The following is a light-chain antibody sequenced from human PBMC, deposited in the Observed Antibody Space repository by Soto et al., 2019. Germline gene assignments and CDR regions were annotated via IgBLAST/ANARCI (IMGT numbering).Light chain of an antibody. CDR3: QQSYTVPYT. J-gene: IGKJ2*01. Sequence: DLQMTQSPSSLSASVGDRVTITCRASQRISSYLNWYQQKPGKAPKLLISAASNLQSGVPLRFSGSGSGTDFTLTISSLQPEDSATYYCQQSYTVPYTFGQGTKLEIK. CDR1: QRISSY. V-gene: IGKV1-39*01. CDR2: AAS.